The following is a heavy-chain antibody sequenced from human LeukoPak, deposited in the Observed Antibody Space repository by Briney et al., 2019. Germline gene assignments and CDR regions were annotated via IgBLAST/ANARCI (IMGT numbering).Heavy chain of an antibody. CDR2: IQFDGSNK. CDR1: GFIFNNHG. V-gene: IGHV3-30*02. Sequence: GGSLRLSCTASGFIFNNHGMHWVRQAPGKGLEWLAFIQFDGSNKYSADSVKGRFTISRDNTQTTLYLEMNSLRAEDTAMYYCAKDLNPAMVTRTFDLWGQGTMVTVSS. J-gene: IGHJ3*01. D-gene: IGHD5-18*01. CDR3: AKDLNPAMVTRTFDL.